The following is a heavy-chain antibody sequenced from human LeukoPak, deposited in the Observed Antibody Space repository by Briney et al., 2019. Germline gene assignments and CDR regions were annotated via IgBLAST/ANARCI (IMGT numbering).Heavy chain of an antibody. Sequence: GGSLRLSCAASGFTFSSYAMSWVRQAPGKGLEWVSGISTGGTPAFYADSVKGRFTVSRDSSRNTLYLQMNSLRAEDTAVYYCAKVAESSGWPNRLFDYWGQGTLVTVSS. CDR2: ISTGGTPA. V-gene: IGHV3-23*01. CDR3: AKVAESSGWPNRLFDY. D-gene: IGHD3-22*01. CDR1: GFTFSSYA. J-gene: IGHJ4*02.